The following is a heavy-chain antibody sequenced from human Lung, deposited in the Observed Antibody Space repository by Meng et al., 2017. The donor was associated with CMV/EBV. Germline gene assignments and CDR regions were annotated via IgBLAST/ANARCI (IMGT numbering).Heavy chain of an antibody. D-gene: IGHD3-3*01. V-gene: IGHV3-15*01. Sequence: ESXKISXAASGFTFSNAWMSWVRQAPGKGLEWVGRIKSKTDGGTTDYAAPVKGRFTISRDDSKNTLYLQMNSLKTEDTAVYYCTTGAYYDFWSGYHYWGEGTLXTVSS. CDR1: GFTFSNAW. J-gene: IGHJ4*02. CDR2: IKSKTDGGTT. CDR3: TTGAYYDFWSGYHY.